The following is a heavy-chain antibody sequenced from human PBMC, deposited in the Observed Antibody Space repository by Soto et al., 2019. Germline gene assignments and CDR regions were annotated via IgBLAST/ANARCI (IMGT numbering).Heavy chain of an antibody. Sequence: SGPTLVNPTQTLTLTCAFSGFSLSTSGVGVGWIRQPPGKALEWLALIYWDDDKRYSPSLKSRLTITKDASENQVVLTMTNMDPVDTATYYCAHRLGSSWLVSWFDPWGQGTLVTVSS. D-gene: IGHD6-13*01. J-gene: IGHJ5*02. CDR2: IYWDDDK. CDR3: AHRLGSSWLVSWFDP. CDR1: GFSLSTSGVG. V-gene: IGHV2-5*02.